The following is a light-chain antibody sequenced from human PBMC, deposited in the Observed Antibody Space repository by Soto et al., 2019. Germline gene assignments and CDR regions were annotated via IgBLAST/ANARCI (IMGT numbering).Light chain of an antibody. CDR3: QQYGRSPPT. Sequence: EIVLTQSPGTLSLSPGERATLSCRASQRVTSDFLAWYQQKPGQAHSLLIYGESNRATGVPDRFSGSGSGTDITLTISRLEPEDFAVYHCQQYGRSPPTFGGGTKVGVK. V-gene: IGKV3-20*01. CDR1: QRVTSDF. CDR2: GES. J-gene: IGKJ4*01.